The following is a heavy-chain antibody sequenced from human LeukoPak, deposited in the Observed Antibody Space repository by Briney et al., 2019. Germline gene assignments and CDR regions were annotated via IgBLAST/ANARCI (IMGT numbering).Heavy chain of an antibody. CDR2: ISYDGSDK. CDR3: ARDVGGGDTFDY. Sequence: GRSLRLSCEASGFTFRTYGMHWVRQAPGKGLEWVAVISYDGSDKYYADSVKGRFTISRDNSKNTLFLQMNSLRAEDTAVYFCARDVGGGDTFDYWGQGTLVTVSS. V-gene: IGHV3-30*03. J-gene: IGHJ4*02. CDR1: GFTFRTYG. D-gene: IGHD2-21*02.